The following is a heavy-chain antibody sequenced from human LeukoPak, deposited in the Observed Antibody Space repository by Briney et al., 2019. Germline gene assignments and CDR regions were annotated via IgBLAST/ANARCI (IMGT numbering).Heavy chain of an antibody. CDR3: ARGGPLGDTNRFDF. D-gene: IGHD2-8*01. V-gene: IGHV3-30*10. J-gene: IGHJ4*02. CDR2: LAYDGTNE. Sequence: SCKASGGTFSSYAISWVRQAPGQRLEWVALLAYDGTNEAYTNSMKGRFTISRDNSKNTVFLQMDNLRLDDTAVYYCARGGPLGDTNRFDFWGQGALVTVSS. CDR1: GGTFSSYA.